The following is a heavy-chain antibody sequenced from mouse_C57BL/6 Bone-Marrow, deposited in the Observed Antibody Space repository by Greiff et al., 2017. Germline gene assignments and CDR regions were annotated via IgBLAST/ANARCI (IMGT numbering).Heavy chain of an antibody. CDR2: IDPNSSGT. V-gene: IGHV1-72*01. CDR3: ARSGGRLRAMDY. Sequence: QVQLMQPGAELVKPGASVKLSCKASGYTFTSYWMHWVKQRPGRGLEWIGRIDPNSSGTKYNEKFKSKVTLTVDKPSSTAYMQLSSLTSADSAVYKCARSGGRLRAMDYWGQGTSVTVAS. J-gene: IGHJ4*01. CDR1: GYTFTSYW. D-gene: IGHD2-2*01.